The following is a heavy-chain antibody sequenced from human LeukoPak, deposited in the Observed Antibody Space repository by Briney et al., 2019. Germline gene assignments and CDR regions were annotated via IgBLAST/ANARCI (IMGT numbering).Heavy chain of an antibody. J-gene: IGHJ4*02. CDR1: GGSISSYY. CDR3: ARESRDVETEGFDY. CDR2: IYSSGST. V-gene: IGHV4-59*01. D-gene: IGHD5-24*01. Sequence: PSETLSLTCTVSGGSISSYYWSWIRRPPGKGLEWIGYIYSSGSTKYNPSLKSRVTISVDTSKNQFSLKLSSVTAADTAVYYCARESRDVETEGFDYWGQGTLVTVSS.